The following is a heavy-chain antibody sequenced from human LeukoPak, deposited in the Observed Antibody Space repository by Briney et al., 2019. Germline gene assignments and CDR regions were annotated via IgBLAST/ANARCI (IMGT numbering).Heavy chain of an antibody. CDR2: IYYSGST. CDR3: ARGYWFYFDY. D-gene: IGHD2-8*02. Sequence: SETLSLTCTVSGGSISNYYWSWIRQPPGKGLEWIGYIYYSGSTNYNPSLKSRVTISADTSKNQFSLKVTSVTAADTAVYYCARGYWFYFDYWGQGTLVTVSS. J-gene: IGHJ4*02. CDR1: GGSISNYY. V-gene: IGHV4-59*08.